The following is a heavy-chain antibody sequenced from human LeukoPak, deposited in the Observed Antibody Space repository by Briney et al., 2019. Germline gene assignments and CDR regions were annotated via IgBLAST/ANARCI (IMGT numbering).Heavy chain of an antibody. CDR1: GFPFSSYG. CDR2: ISGSGGRN. CDR3: AKIAGAGKLEFPYYFGY. Sequence: GAPLSLSSAAYGFPFSSYGMCGFRPAQGKELEWVSAISGSGGRNYYEDSVKGRFTIYRDNSKNTLYLQMNSLRAEDTAVYYCAKIAGAGKLEFPYYFGYLGQGTLVAVAS. V-gene: IGHV3-23*01. J-gene: IGHJ4*02. D-gene: IGHD6-19*01.